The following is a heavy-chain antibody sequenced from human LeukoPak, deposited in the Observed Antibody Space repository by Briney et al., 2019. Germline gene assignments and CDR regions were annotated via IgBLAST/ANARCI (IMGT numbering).Heavy chain of an antibody. CDR2: ISGSGAST. V-gene: IGHV3-23*01. J-gene: IGHJ4*02. CDR1: GFTFSSYA. Sequence: GGSLRLSCAASGFTFSSYAMSWVRQAPGKGLEWVSDISGSGASTYYADSVKGRFTISRDNSKNTLYLQMNSLSAADTGIYYCAKGFVEPRPHYFDYWGQGTLVTVSS. CDR3: AKGFVEPRPHYFDY. D-gene: IGHD6-6*01.